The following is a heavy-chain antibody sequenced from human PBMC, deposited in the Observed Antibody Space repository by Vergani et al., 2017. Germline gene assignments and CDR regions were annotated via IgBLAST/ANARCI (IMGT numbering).Heavy chain of an antibody. V-gene: IGHV1-2*02. D-gene: IGHD2-15*01. J-gene: IGHJ4*02. CDR3: AKIRGYCNGGSCYFDY. Sequence: QVQLVQSGAEVKKPGASVKVSCKASGYTFTGYYMHWVRQAPGQGLEWMGWINPNSGGTNYAQKFQGRVTMTRDTSISTAYLQWSSLKASDTAMYYCAKIRGYCNGGSCYFDYWGQGTLVTVSS. CDR1: GYTFTGYY. CDR2: INPNSGGT.